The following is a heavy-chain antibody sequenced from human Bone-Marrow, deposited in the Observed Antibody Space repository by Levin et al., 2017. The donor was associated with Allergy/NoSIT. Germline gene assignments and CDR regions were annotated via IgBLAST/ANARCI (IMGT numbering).Heavy chain of an antibody. Sequence: GGSLRLSCAASGFTFSDYYMSWIRQAPGKGLEWVSYISSSGSTIYYADSVKGRFTISRDNAKNSLYLQMNSLRAEDTAVYYCARDHVRGSSRELSLYRYFDYWGQGTLVTVSS. CDR1: GFTFSDYY. V-gene: IGHV3-11*01. D-gene: IGHD3-16*02. CDR3: ARDHVRGSSRELSLYRYFDY. J-gene: IGHJ4*02. CDR2: ISSSGSTI.